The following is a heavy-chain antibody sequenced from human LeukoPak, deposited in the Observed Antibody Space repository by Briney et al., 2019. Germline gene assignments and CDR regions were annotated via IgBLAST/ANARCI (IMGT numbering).Heavy chain of an antibody. CDR2: ISAYNGNT. CDR3: ARDNSVGDNAWWFDP. Sequence: ASVKVSCKASGYTFTSYGISWVRQAPGQGLEWMGWISAYNGNTNYAQKLQGRVTMTRDMSTSTDYMELSSLRSEDTAIYYCARDNSVGDNAWWFDPWGQGTLVTVSS. D-gene: IGHD1-26*01. CDR1: GYTFTSYG. J-gene: IGHJ5*02. V-gene: IGHV1-18*01.